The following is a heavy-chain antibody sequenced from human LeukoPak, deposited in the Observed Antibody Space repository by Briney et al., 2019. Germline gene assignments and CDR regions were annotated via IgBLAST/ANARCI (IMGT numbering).Heavy chain of an antibody. CDR3: ARGGSWFDP. CDR2: IYYSGST. Sequence: SETLSLTCAVYGVSFSGYYWSWIRQPPGKGLEWIGYIYYSGSTNYNPSLKSRVTISVDTSKNQFSLKLTSVTAADTAVYYCARGGSWFDPWGQGTLVTVSS. J-gene: IGHJ5*02. D-gene: IGHD3-10*01. V-gene: IGHV4-59*01. CDR1: GVSFSGYY.